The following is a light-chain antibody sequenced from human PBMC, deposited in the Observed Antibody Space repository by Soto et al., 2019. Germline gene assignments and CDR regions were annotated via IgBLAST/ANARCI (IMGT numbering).Light chain of an antibody. CDR3: SSYTSRSTHWV. J-gene: IGLJ3*02. CDR2: EVS. V-gene: IGLV2-14*01. Sequence: QSALTQPASVSGSPGQSITISCTGTSSDVGGYNHVSWYQQHPGKAPKIMIYEVSNRPSGVSNRFSGSKSGNTASLTISGLQAEDEADYYCSSYTSRSTHWVFGGGTKVTVL. CDR1: SSDVGGYNH.